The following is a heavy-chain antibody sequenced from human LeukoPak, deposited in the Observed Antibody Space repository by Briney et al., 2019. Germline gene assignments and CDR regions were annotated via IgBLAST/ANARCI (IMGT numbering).Heavy chain of an antibody. CDR1: GFTFSSYG. CDR2: ISYDGSNK. CDR3: ARVGYYNGFDY. V-gene: IGHV3-30*03. Sequence: PGGSLRLSCAASGFTFSSYGMHWVRQAPGKGLEWVAVISYDGSNKYYADSVKGRFTISRDNSKNTLYLQMNSLRAEDTAVYYCARVGYYNGFDYWGQGTLVTVSS. D-gene: IGHD3-9*01. J-gene: IGHJ4*02.